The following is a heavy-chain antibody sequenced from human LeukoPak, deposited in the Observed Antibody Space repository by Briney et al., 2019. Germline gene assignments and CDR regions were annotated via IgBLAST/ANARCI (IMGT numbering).Heavy chain of an antibody. J-gene: IGHJ4*02. V-gene: IGHV4-39*01. CDR2: IYYSGST. D-gene: IGHD3-22*01. Sequence: PSETLSLTCTVSGGSISSSSYYWGWLRQPPGKGLEWIGSIYYSGSTYYNPSLKRRVTISVDTSKNQFCLTLISVTAADTAVYYCARQVDYYDSSGYLGYYFDYWGQGTLVTVSS. CDR3: ARQVDYYDSSGYLGYYFDY. CDR1: GGSISSSSYY.